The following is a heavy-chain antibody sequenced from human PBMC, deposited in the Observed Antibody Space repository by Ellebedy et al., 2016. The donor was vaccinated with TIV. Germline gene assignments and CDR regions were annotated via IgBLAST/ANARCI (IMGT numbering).Heavy chain of an antibody. V-gene: IGHV1-18*04. CDR3: ARDRRVGGTIIDY. D-gene: IGHD2-8*01. J-gene: IGHJ4*02. CDR2: ISAYNGNT. CDR1: GYTFTGYY. Sequence: ASVKVSCKASGYTFTGYYMHWVRQAPGQGLEWMGWISAYNGNTNYAQKLQGRVTMTTDTSTSTAYMELRSLRSDDTAVYYCARDRRVGGTIIDYWGQGTLVTVSS.